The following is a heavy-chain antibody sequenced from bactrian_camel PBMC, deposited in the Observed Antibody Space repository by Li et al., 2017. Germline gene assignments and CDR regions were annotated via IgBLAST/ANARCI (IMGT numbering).Heavy chain of an antibody. Sequence: DVQLVESGGGLVQPGGSLRLSCVGSGFTFSDAAMNWVRQAPGKGLEWVSAINDGGAATYYADSVKGRFTISKDSGKNKMLLQMNNLKPGDTGMYSCATGQIWVRNHRRQCEYDPTGQGTQVTVS. D-gene: IGHD3*01. CDR2: INDGGAAT. CDR1: GFTFSDAA. J-gene: IGHJ4*01. V-gene: IGHV3S40*01.